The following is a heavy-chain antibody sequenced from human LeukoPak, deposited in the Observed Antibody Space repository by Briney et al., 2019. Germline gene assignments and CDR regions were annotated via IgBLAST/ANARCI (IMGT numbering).Heavy chain of an antibody. CDR1: GFTFINYW. CDR2: INGDGSTI. J-gene: IGHJ4*02. D-gene: IGHD6-13*01. CDR3: AKEAAAADFDY. Sequence: GGSLRLSCAASGFTFINYWMHWVRQAPGKGLVWVSRINGDGSTISYADSVKGRFTISRDNAKNTLYLQMNSLRAEDTAVYYCAKEAAAADFDYWGQGTLVTVSP. V-gene: IGHV3-74*01.